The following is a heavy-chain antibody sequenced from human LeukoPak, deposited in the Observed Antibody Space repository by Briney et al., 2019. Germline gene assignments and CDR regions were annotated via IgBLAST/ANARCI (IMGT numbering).Heavy chain of an antibody. J-gene: IGHJ4*02. CDR3: AKSVGDSSSRAVDY. Sequence: GGSLRLSCAASGVTFSSYGMSWARQAPGKGLEWVSTVSGSGGSTYYADSVKGRFTISRANSKNTLYLQMNSLRAEDTAVYYCAKSVGDSSSRAVDYWGQGTLVTVSS. CDR2: VSGSGGST. D-gene: IGHD6-13*01. CDR1: GVTFSSYG. V-gene: IGHV3-23*01.